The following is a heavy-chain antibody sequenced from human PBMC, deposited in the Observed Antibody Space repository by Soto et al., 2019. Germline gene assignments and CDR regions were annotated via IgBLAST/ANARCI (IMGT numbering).Heavy chain of an antibody. CDR1: GYSFIIYY. CDR3: TRENYRGYGNEAFDI. D-gene: IGHD5-12*01. CDR2: INPRDGST. Sequence: QVQLVQSGAEVKKPGSSVKVSCKASGYSFIIYYMHWVRQAPGQGLERMGIINPRDGSTSYAQKVQGRVTMTRDTSTTTMYMERSNLRSEDTAVYYCTRENYRGYGNEAFDIWGQGTMVTVSS. J-gene: IGHJ3*02. V-gene: IGHV1-46*03.